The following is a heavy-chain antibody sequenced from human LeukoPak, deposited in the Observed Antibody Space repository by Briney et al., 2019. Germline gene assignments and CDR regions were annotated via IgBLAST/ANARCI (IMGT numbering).Heavy chain of an antibody. CDR2: IYHSGST. J-gene: IGHJ4*02. Sequence: SGTLSLTCAVSGGSISSSNWWSWVRQPPGKGLEWIGEIYHSGSTNYNPSLKSRVTISVDTSKNQYSLKLSSVTAADTAVYYCARDIPTGYHDYWGQGTLVTVSS. D-gene: IGHD3-9*01. CDR3: ARDIPTGYHDY. CDR1: GGSISSSNW. V-gene: IGHV4-4*02.